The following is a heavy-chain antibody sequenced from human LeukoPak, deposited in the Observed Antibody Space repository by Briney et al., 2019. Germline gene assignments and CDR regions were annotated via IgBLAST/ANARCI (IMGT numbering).Heavy chain of an antibody. V-gene: IGHV3-23*01. CDR1: GFTFNAYA. CDR3: ARERSHYAIGFDY. Sequence: PGGSLRFSCAASGFTFNAYAMSWVRQAHGKGLEWVASIGGSGGNTYYAESVKGPFTLSTDTSKNTLYLQMNSLKMDDPDITYCARERSHYAIGFDYGDWGTVITVTS. J-gene: IGHJ4*02. D-gene: IGHD2-8*01. CDR2: IGGSGGNT.